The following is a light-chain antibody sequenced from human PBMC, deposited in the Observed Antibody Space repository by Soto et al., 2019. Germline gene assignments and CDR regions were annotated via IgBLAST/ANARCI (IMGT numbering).Light chain of an antibody. CDR1: QSISNW. V-gene: IGKV1-5*01. CDR2: DAS. J-gene: IGKJ1*01. CDR3: QQYNSYSWT. Sequence: DIQMTQSPSTLSASVGDRVTITCRASQSISNWLAWYQLKQGTAPNLLIYDASSLKSGVPSRFSGSGSGTELTITINSLQPDDFETYYCQQYNSYSWTFGQGTKVDIK.